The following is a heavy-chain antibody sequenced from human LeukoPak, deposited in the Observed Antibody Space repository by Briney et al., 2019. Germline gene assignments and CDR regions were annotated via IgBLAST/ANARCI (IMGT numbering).Heavy chain of an antibody. CDR2: INNDGSSS. J-gene: IGHJ4*02. CDR3: ARDDSSAYPH. D-gene: IGHD3-22*01. CDR1: GFIFSSYW. Sequence: GGSLRLSCAASGFIFSSYWMHWVRQAPGKGLVWVSRINNDGSSSSYADSVQGRFTISRDNAKNTLFLQMNSLRAEDTAVYYCARDDSSAYPHWGQGTLVTVSS. V-gene: IGHV3-74*01.